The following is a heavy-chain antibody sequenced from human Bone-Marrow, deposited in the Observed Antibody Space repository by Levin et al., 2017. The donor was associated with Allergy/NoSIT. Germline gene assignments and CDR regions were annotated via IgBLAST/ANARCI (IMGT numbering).Heavy chain of an antibody. CDR2: TQYRSKWYN. CDR1: GDNVFNTRIA. D-gene: IGHD2-15*01. J-gene: IGHJ3*01. CDR3: VRGINAAFDV. V-gene: IGHV6-1*01. Sequence: PSETLSLTCAISGDNVFNTRIAWNWIRQSPSRGLEWLGRTQYRSKWYNEYAVSVEGRMTINLDTSKNHLSLQFSVTPEDTAVYYCVRGINAAFDVWGQGTMVTVSA.